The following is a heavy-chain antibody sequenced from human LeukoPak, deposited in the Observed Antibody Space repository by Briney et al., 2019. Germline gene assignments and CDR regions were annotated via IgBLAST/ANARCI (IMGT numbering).Heavy chain of an antibody. CDR3: ARDRVGSAQFDY. J-gene: IGHJ4*02. CDR2: ISYDGSNK. D-gene: IGHD2-21*02. V-gene: IGHV3-30*01. Sequence: GGSLRLSCAASGFPFSSYAMHWVRQAPGKGLEWVAVISYDGSNKKFADSVKGRFTISGDNSMNTLYLQMNSLRADDTALYYCARDRVGSAQFDYWGQGTLVTVSS. CDR1: GFPFSSYA.